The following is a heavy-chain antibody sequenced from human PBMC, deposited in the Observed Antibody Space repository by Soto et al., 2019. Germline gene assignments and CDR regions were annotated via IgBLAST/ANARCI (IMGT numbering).Heavy chain of an antibody. CDR1: GYTFTSYG. D-gene: IGHD2-2*01. Sequence: ASVKVSCKASGYTFTSYGISWVRQAPGQGLEWMGWISAYNGNTNYAQKLQGRVTMTTDTSTSTAYMELRSLRSDDTAVYYCARVVTHRYCSSTSCYGEFDDWGQGTLVTVSS. CDR2: ISAYNGNT. V-gene: IGHV1-18*01. CDR3: ARVVTHRYCSSTSCYGEFDD. J-gene: IGHJ4*02.